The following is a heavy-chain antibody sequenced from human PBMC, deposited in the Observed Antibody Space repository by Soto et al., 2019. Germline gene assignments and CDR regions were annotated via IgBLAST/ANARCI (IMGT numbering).Heavy chain of an antibody. CDR2: IYPGDSDT. CDR3: ARHPNYYDSSYAFDM. D-gene: IGHD3-22*01. V-gene: IGHV5-51*01. Sequence: EVQLVQSGAEVKKPGESLKISCKGSGYSFTTYWIGWVRQMPGKGLEWMGIIYPGDSDTRYSPSFQGQVTFSADKSISTAYLQWSSLKASDTAMYYCARHPNYYDSSYAFDMWGQGTMVTVSS. J-gene: IGHJ3*02. CDR1: GYSFTTYW.